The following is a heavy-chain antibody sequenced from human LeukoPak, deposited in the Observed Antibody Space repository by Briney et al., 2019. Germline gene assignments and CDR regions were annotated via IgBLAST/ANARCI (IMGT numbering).Heavy chain of an antibody. CDR2: IFSGGST. D-gene: IGHD3-22*01. Sequence: GGSLRLSCAASGFTVSSNYMSWVRQAPGKGLEWVSVIFSGGSTYYADSVKGRFTISRHNSKNTLYLQMNSLRAEDTAVYYCARDGGYYDYGMDVWGQGTTVTVSS. CDR1: GFTVSSNY. J-gene: IGHJ6*02. V-gene: IGHV3-53*01. CDR3: ARDGGYYDYGMDV.